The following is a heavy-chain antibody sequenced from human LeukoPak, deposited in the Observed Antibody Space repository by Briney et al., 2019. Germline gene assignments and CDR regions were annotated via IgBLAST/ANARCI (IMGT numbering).Heavy chain of an antibody. D-gene: IGHD1-26*01. J-gene: IGHJ3*02. V-gene: IGHV3-23*01. Sequence: GGSLRLSCAASGFSLSNYAMNWVRQAPGKGLEWVSAILGNGDTYYADPVKGRFTISRDNSKNTLYLQMNSLRAEDTAVYFCAKPRGSYDAFDIWGQGTMVTVSS. CDR1: GFSLSNYA. CDR2: ILGNGDT. CDR3: AKPRGSYDAFDI.